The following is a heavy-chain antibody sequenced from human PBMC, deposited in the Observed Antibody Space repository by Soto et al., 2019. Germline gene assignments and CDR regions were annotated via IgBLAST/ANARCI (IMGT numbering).Heavy chain of an antibody. J-gene: IGHJ6*02. D-gene: IGHD3-10*01. V-gene: IGHV3-23*01. CDR1: GFTFNNYA. CDR3: ARDLPPPLAHRTMVRGAAVYYYYGMDV. CDR2: ISATGGST. Sequence: GGSLRLSCAASGFTFNNYAMNWVRQAPGKGLEWVATISATGGSTYYADSVKGRFTISRDNSKNTLYLQMNSLRAEDTAVYYCARDLPPPLAHRTMVRGAAVYYYYGMDVWGQGTTVTVSS.